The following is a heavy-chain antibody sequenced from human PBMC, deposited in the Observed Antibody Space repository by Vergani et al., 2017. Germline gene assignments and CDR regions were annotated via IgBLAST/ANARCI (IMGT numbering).Heavy chain of an antibody. J-gene: IGHJ4*02. V-gene: IGHV4-61*02. CDR3: ATYTVVTPGWYFDY. Sequence: QVQLQESGPGLVKPSQTLSLTCTVSGHSISSGRYYWSWIRQPAGKGLEWIGRIFTTGSTNYNPSLKSRVTISVDTSKNQFSLKLSSVTAADTAVYYCATYTVVTPGWYFDYWGQGTLVTVSS. D-gene: IGHD4-23*01. CDR2: IFTTGST. CDR1: GHSISSGRYY.